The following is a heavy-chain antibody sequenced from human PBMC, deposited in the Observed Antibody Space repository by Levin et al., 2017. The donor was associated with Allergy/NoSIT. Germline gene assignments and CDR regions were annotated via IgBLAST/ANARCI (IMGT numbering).Heavy chain of an antibody. CDR3: ARGDYYDSSGYIDY. CDR1: GFSLSTRGMC. CDR2: IDWDDDK. D-gene: IGHD3-22*01. V-gene: IGHV2-70*16. Sequence: QTLSLTCTFSGFSLSTRGMCVSWIRQPPGEALEFLARIDWDDDKFYSTSLKTRLTISKDTSKNHVVLTMTNMDPVDTGTYYCARGDYYDSSGYIDYWGQGTLITVSS. J-gene: IGHJ4*02.